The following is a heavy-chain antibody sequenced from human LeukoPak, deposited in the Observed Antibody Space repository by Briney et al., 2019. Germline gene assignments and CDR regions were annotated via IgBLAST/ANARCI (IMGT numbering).Heavy chain of an antibody. V-gene: IGHV4-31*03. D-gene: IGHD3-10*01. J-gene: IGHJ4*02. CDR1: GGSISSGGYY. CDR3: ARVNYGSATKEDY. CDR2: IYYSGSA. Sequence: TSQTLSLTCTVSGGSISSGGYYWSWIRQHPGKGLEWIGYIYYSGSAYYNPSLKSRVTISVDTSENQFSLKLSSVTAADTAVYYCARVNYGSATKEDYWGQGTLVTVSS.